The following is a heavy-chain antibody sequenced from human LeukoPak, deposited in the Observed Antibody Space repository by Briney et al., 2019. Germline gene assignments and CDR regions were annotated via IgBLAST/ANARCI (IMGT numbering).Heavy chain of an antibody. CDR3: AKDYYGSGSYFPHDAFDI. CDR2: ISGSGGST. D-gene: IGHD3-10*01. J-gene: IGHJ3*02. V-gene: IGHV3-23*01. Sequence: PGGSLRXSXXAXXXXXXSYAMSWVRQAPGKGLEWVSAISGSGGSTYYADSVKGRFTISRDNSKNTLYLQMNSLRAEDTAVYYCAKDYYGSGSYFPHDAFDIWGQGTMVTVSS. CDR1: XXXXXSYA.